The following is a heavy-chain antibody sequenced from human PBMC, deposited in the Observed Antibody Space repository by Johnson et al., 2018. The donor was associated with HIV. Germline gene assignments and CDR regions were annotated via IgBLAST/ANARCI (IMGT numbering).Heavy chain of an antibody. CDR3: ARPHIVVVTAGYAFDI. Sequence: VQLVESGGGLVQPGGSLRLSCAASGFTFSSYWMHWVRQVPGKGLVWVSRINGDGSGITYADSVKGRFTISRDNSKNTLYLQMNSLRAEDTAVYYCARPHIVVVTAGYAFDIWGQGTMVIVSS. CDR2: INGDGSGI. D-gene: IGHD2-21*02. CDR1: GFTFSSYW. J-gene: IGHJ3*02. V-gene: IGHV3-74*02.